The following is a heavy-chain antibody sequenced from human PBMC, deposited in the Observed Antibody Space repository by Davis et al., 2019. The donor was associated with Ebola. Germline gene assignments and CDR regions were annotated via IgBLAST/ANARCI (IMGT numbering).Heavy chain of an antibody. CDR2: INSDGSST. J-gene: IGHJ6*04. CDR1: GFTFSSYW. V-gene: IGHV3-74*01. Sequence: PGGSLRLSCAASGFTFSSYWMHWVRQPPGQGLVWVSRINSDGSSTSYADSVKGRFTISRDNAKNSLYLQMNSLRDEDTAVYYCARVSHSDGMDVWGKGTTVTVSS. D-gene: IGHD2-15*01. CDR3: ARVSHSDGMDV.